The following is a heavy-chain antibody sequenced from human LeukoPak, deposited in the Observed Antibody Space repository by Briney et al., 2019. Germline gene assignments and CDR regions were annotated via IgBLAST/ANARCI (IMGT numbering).Heavy chain of an antibody. CDR3: ARDPMAGLDY. CDR1: GGSISSSNYY. Sequence: SETLSLTCTVSGGSISSSNYYWGWIRQPPGKGLEWIGTIYYSGSTYYNPSLKSRVSISVDTSKNQFSLKLSSVTAADTAVYYCARDPMAGLDYWGQGTLVTVSS. J-gene: IGHJ4*02. CDR2: IYYSGST. D-gene: IGHD3-10*01. V-gene: IGHV4-39*07.